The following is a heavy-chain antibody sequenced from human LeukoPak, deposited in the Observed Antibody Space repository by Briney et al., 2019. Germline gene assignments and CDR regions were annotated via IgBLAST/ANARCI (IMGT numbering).Heavy chain of an antibody. Sequence: SETLSLTCTVSGGSISSGGYYWSWIRQHPGKGLEWIGYIYYSGSTYYNPSLKSRVTISVDTSKNQFSLKLSSVTAADTAVYYCARGNIAAAGKIDYWGQGTPVTVSS. D-gene: IGHD6-13*01. J-gene: IGHJ4*02. V-gene: IGHV4-31*03. CDR3: ARGNIAAAGKIDY. CDR1: GGSISSGGYY. CDR2: IYYSGST.